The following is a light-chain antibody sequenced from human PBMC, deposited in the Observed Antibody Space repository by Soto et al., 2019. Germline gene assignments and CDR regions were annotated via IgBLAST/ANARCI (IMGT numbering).Light chain of an antibody. CDR2: GAS. CDR1: QSVSSSY. V-gene: IGKV3-20*01. Sequence: EIVLTQSPGTLSLSPGERATISCRASQSVSSSYFAWYQQKPGQAPRLLIYGASSRATGIPDRFSGSGSGTYFTLPISRLEPEDVAVYYCQQYGSSPLLTFGGGTKVEIK. J-gene: IGKJ4*01. CDR3: QQYGSSPLLT.